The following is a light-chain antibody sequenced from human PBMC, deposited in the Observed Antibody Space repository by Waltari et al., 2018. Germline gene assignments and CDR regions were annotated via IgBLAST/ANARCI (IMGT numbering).Light chain of an antibody. V-gene: IGKV1-5*03. J-gene: IGKJ1*01. Sequence: DVQMTQSPSTLSASVGDRVIITCWASQSISSWLAWYQQKPGKAPKLLIHKASTLESGVPSRFSGSGSGTEFTLTISSLQPDDFATYYGQQYNSYSPWTFGQGTKVEIK. CDR3: QQYNSYSPWT. CDR1: QSISSW. CDR2: KAS.